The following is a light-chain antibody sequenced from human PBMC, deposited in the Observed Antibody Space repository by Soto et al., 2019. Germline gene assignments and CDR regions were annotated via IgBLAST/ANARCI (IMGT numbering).Light chain of an antibody. V-gene: IGLV4-69*01. CDR3: QTWATVPDWV. Sequence: QSVLTQSPSASASLGASVTLTCTLSSGHSTYAIAWHQQQPEKGPRYLMKLDSDGSHSKGDGIPDRFSGSSSGAERYLTISSLQSEDEADYYCQTWATVPDWVFGGGTKLTVL. CDR1: SGHSTYA. CDR2: LDSDGSH. J-gene: IGLJ3*02.